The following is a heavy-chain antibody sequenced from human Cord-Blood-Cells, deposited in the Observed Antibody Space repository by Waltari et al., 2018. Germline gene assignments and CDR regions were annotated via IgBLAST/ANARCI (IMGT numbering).Heavy chain of an antibody. CDR2: IYYSGST. CDR1: GGSISSSSYY. V-gene: IGHV4-39*01. J-gene: IGHJ4*02. Sequence: QLQLQESGPGLVKPSETLSLTCTVSGGSISSSSYYWGWIRQPPGKGLEWIGSIYYSGSTYYNPSLKSRVTISVDTSKNQFSLKLSSVTAADTAVYYCASWFDGYCSSTSCSIFDYWGQGTLVTVSS. D-gene: IGHD2-2*01. CDR3: ASWFDGYCSSTSCSIFDY.